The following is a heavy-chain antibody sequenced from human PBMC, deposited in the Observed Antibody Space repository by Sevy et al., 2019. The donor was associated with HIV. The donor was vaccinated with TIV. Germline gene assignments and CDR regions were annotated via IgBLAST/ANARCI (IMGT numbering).Heavy chain of an antibody. CDR2: INPNSGVT. CDR1: GYTFAGYY. J-gene: IGHJ4*02. Sequence: ASVKVSCKASGYTFAGYYIHWVRQAPGQGLEWMGRINPNSGVTDYEQKFQGRVTMTTDTSTKTGYMDLSSLRSDDTAMYYCARGKNVLRPWEWLSDFDYWGQGSLVTVSS. CDR3: ARGKNVLRPWEWLSDFDY. V-gene: IGHV1-2*02. D-gene: IGHD3-3*01.